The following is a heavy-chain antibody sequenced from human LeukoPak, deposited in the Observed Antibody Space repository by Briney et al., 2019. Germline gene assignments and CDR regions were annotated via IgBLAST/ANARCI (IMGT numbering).Heavy chain of an antibody. D-gene: IGHD5-12*01. V-gene: IGHV4-39*01. CDR2: LYYSGST. J-gene: IGHJ4*02. CDR3: ARQAISGYDPPPFDS. Sequence: SETLSLTCTVSGGSISSSTYYWGWIRQPPGKGLEWIGNLYYSGSTYYNPSLKRRDTISVDTSKNQFSLKLSSVTAADTAVYYCARQAISGYDPPPFDSWGQGTLVTVSS. CDR1: GGSISSSTYY.